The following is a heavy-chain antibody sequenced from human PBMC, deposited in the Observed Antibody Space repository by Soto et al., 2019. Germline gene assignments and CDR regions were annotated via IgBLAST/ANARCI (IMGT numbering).Heavy chain of an antibody. V-gene: IGHV4-30-2*01. Sequence: PSETLSLTCSVSGGSISTSEYSRTWIRQPPGKGLEWIGNIYHSGRTSYNPSLKSRVTLSVDRSMNQFSLKVNSVTAADTAVYYCARVQKELYDFWSGHYMNWFDPWGQGTLVTVSS. J-gene: IGHJ5*02. D-gene: IGHD3-3*01. CDR3: ARVQKELYDFWSGHYMNWFDP. CDR1: GGSISTSEYS. CDR2: IYHSGRT.